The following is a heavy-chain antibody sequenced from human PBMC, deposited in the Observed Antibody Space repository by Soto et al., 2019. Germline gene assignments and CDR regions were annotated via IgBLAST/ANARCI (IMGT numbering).Heavy chain of an antibody. J-gene: IGHJ4*02. Sequence: EVQLLESGGGLVQPGGSLRLSCAASGFSFSSYAMTWVRQAPGKGLEWVSAISGSGSITYYADSVKGRFTISRDNSKNTMDLQMNSLRAEDTAVYYCAKDIRGLRGAYYFDNWCQGILVTVSS. CDR2: ISGSGSIT. CDR1: GFSFSSYA. D-gene: IGHD3-10*01. CDR3: AKDIRGLRGAYYFDN. V-gene: IGHV3-23*01.